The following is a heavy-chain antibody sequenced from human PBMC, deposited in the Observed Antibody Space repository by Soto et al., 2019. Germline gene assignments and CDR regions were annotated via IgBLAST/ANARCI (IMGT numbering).Heavy chain of an antibody. J-gene: IGHJ4*02. V-gene: IGHV1-18*01. CDR2: ISAYNGNT. CDR1: GYTFTSYG. CDR3: ARNPGSSSFERSFDY. Sequence: ASVKVSCKASGYTFTSYGISWVRHAPGQGLEWMGWISAYNGNTNYAQKLQGRVTMTTDTSTSTAYMELRSLRSDDTAVYYCARNPGSSSFERSFDYWGQGTLVTVSS. D-gene: IGHD6-13*01.